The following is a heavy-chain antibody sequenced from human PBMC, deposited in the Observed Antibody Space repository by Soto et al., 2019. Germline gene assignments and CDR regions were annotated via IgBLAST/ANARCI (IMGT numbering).Heavy chain of an antibody. CDR1: GGSISSYY. CDR2: IYYSGST. CDR3: ARANWNLGLDY. Sequence: SETLSLTCTVSGGSISSYYWSWIRQPPGKGLEWIGYIYYSGSTNYNPSLKSRVTISVDTPKNQFSLKLSSVTAADTAVYYCARANWNLGLDYWGQGTLVTVSS. D-gene: IGHD1-1*01. J-gene: IGHJ4*02. V-gene: IGHV4-59*01.